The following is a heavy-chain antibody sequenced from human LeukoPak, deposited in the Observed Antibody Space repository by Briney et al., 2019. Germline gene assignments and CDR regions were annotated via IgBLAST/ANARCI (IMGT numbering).Heavy chain of an antibody. CDR2: NYSGGST. CDR3: IYGYTLDF. Sequence: PGGSLRLSCAASGFPVNNNYMNWVRQAPGKGLEWVSVNYSGGSTNYADSVKGRFTISRDNSKNTLYLQMNSLRAEDTAMYYCIYGYTLDFWGQGTLVTVSS. CDR1: GFPVNNNY. D-gene: IGHD5-18*01. J-gene: IGHJ4*02. V-gene: IGHV3-53*01.